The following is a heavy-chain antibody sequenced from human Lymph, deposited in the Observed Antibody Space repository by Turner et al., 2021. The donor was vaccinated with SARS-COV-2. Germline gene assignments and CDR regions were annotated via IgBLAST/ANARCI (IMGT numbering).Heavy chain of an antibody. Sequence: QVQLVESGGCLVQPGRSLRLSCAASGFTFSSYAMHWVRQAPGKGLEWVAIISYDGSNKYYADSVKGRFTISRDNSKNTLYLQMNSLRAEDAAVYYCARAYSGSYYYGMDVWGQGTTVTVS. CDR3: ARAYSGSYYYGMDV. D-gene: IGHD1-26*01. CDR1: GFTFSSYA. J-gene: IGHJ6*02. V-gene: IGHV3-30-3*01. CDR2: ISYDGSNK.